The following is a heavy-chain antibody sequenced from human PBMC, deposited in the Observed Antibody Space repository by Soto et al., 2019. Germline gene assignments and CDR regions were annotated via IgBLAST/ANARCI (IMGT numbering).Heavy chain of an antibody. V-gene: IGHV4-39*01. CDR1: GDSFSTSNYY. CDR2: IFYGGGTGVT. CDR3: ARRGGGDSLFDS. J-gene: IGHJ4*02. Sequence: QLHLQESGPGLVKPSETLSLTCTVSGDSFSTSNYYWGWIRQPPGKGLGWIGNIFYGGGTGVTYYNPSLKIRVIISVDTSKNQFSLQLRSITAADTAFYFCARRGGGDSLFDSWGQGKLVTASS. D-gene: IGHD4-17*01.